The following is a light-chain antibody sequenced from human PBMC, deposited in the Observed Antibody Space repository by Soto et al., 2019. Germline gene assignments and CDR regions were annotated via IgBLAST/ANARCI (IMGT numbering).Light chain of an antibody. J-gene: IGLJ3*02. V-gene: IGLV2-14*01. CDR1: SSDVGGYNY. CDR3: SAYTSSSSWV. CDR2: EVS. Sequence: QSVLTQPASVSGSPGQSITISCTGTSSDVGGYNYVSWYQQHPDKAPKLMIYEVSNRPSGVSNRFSGSKSGNTASLTISGPQAEDEADYYCSAYTSSSSWVFGGGTKLTVL.